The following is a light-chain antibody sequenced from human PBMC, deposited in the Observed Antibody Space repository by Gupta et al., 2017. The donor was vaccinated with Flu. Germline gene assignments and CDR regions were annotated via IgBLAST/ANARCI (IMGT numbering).Light chain of an antibody. CDR1: QSVQNY. J-gene: IGKJ5*01. CDR2: DAA. CDR3: QHRRSWPQIT. Sequence: ATLSLSPGERATLSCRASQSVQNYLAWYQQKPGQPPRLLIYDAAARASGIPARFSGSGSGTDFTLTISSLEPDDFAFYYCQHRRSWPQITFVPGTRLEIK. V-gene: IGKV3-11*01.